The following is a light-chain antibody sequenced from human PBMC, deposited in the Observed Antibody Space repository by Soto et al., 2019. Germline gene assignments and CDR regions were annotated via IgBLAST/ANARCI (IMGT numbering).Light chain of an antibody. V-gene: IGKV1-9*01. CDR3: QQLNSYPTLT. Sequence: DIQLTQYPSFLSASVGDRVTITCRASQGIGSYLAWYKQKPGKAPKLLIYAASTLQSGVPSRFSGSGSGTEFTLTISSLQPEDDATYYCQQLNSYPTLTFGGGTKVDIK. J-gene: IGKJ4*01. CDR2: AAS. CDR1: QGIGSY.